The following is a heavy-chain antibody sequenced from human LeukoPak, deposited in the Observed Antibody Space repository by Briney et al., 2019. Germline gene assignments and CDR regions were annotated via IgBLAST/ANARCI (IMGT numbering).Heavy chain of an antibody. V-gene: IGHV4-31*03. CDR2: IYYSGST. CDR3: ARAMSGWNPRNDYFDY. CDR1: GGSISSGGYY. J-gene: IGHJ4*02. Sequence: SETLSLICTVSGGSISSGGYYWSWLRQHPGKGLEWIGYIYYSGSTYYNPSLKSRVTISVDTSKSQFSLKLSSVTAADTAVYYCARAMSGWNPRNDYFDYWGQGTLVTVSS. D-gene: IGHD1-1*01.